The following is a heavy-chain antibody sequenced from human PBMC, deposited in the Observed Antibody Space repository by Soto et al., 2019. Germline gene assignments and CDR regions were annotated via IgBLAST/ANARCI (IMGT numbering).Heavy chain of an antibody. Sequence: QVQLQESGPGLVKPSQTLSLTCTVSGGSISSDFYWSWIRQSPGKGLEWIGNIVYGGSASYNPSLTSRIIISANTSKNQFSLKLSSVTAADTAVYFCAAFMIGAPWHFDLWGRGTLVTVS. CDR1: GGSISSDFY. J-gene: IGHJ2*01. CDR2: IVYGGSA. D-gene: IGHD3-22*01. CDR3: AAFMIGAPWHFDL. V-gene: IGHV4-30-4*01.